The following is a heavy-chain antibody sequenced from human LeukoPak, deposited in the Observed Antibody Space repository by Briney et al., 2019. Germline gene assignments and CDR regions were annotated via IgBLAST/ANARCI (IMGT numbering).Heavy chain of an antibody. J-gene: IGHJ4*02. V-gene: IGHV3-74*01. Sequence: VQPGGSLRLSCAASXFTFSSYWMHWVRQAPGKGLVWVSRINSDGSSTRFADSVKGRFTIARDNAKNTLYLQMNSLRAEDTAVYYCVRDIVGATGFDYWGQGTLVTVSS. CDR1: XFTFSSYW. CDR3: VRDIVGATGFDY. CDR2: INSDGSST. D-gene: IGHD1-26*01.